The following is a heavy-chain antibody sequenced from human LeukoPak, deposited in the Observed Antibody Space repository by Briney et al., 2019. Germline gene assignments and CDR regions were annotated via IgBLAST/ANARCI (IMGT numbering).Heavy chain of an antibody. Sequence: GGSLRLSCAASGFTFSDYYMSWIRQAPGKGLEWVSYISGLANTIHYADSMKGRFTISRDNSKNTLYLQMISLRAEDTAVYYCAKSRYCTSTSCYKGHGMDVWGQGTTVTVSS. J-gene: IGHJ6*02. CDR1: GFTFSDYY. CDR3: AKSRYCTSTSCYKGHGMDV. V-gene: IGHV3-11*01. D-gene: IGHD2-2*02. CDR2: ISGLANTI.